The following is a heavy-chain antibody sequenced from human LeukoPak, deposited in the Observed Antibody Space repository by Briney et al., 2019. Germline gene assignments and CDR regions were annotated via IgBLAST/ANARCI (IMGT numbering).Heavy chain of an antibody. CDR2: INHSGST. V-gene: IGHV4-39*07. CDR3: ARTRRHWFDP. D-gene: IGHD1-1*01. Sequence: SETLSLTCSVSGDSISSSSSSYYWGWIRQPPGKGLEWIGEINHSGSTDYNPSLKSRVTISLDTSKNQFSLYLNSVTAADTAVYYCARTRRHWFDPWGQGTLVTVSS. J-gene: IGHJ5*02. CDR1: GDSISSSSSSYY.